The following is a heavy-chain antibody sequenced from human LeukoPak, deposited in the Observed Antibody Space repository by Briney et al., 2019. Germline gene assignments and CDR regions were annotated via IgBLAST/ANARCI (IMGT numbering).Heavy chain of an antibody. D-gene: IGHD1-26*01. CDR3: ARTHAAYSGFDY. CDR2: INHSGST. Sequence: PSETLSLTCAVYGGSFSGYYWGWIRQPPGKGLEWIGEINHSGSTNYNPSLKSRVTISVDTSKNQSSLKLSSVTAADTAVYYCARTHAAYSGFDYWGQGTLVTVSS. J-gene: IGHJ4*02. CDR1: GGSFSGYY. V-gene: IGHV4-34*01.